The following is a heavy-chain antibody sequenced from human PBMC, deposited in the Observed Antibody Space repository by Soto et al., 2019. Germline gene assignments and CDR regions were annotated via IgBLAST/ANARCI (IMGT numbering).Heavy chain of an antibody. CDR3: ARESIAVAANWFDP. CDR2: ISSSSSYI. Sequence: EVQLVESGGGLVKPGGSLRLSCAASGFTFSSYSMNWVRQAPGKGLEWVSSISSSSSYIYYADSVKGRFTISRDNAKNSLYLQMNSLRAEDTAAYYCARESIAVAANWFDPWGQGTLVTVSS. CDR1: GFTFSSYS. J-gene: IGHJ5*02. D-gene: IGHD6-19*01. V-gene: IGHV3-21*01.